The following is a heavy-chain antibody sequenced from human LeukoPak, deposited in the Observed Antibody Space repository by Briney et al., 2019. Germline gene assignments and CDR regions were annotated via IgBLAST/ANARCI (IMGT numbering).Heavy chain of an antibody. Sequence: SETLSLTCTVSGGSIISSSYYWGWIRQPPGKGLEWIGSIYYSGKTDYNPSLKSRVTISVETSKNQFSLKLSSVTAADTAVYYCARERYYDSSGYPQFYFDYWGQGTLVTVSS. CDR3: ARERYYDSSGYPQFYFDY. CDR1: GGSIISSSYY. D-gene: IGHD3-22*01. CDR2: IYYSGKT. J-gene: IGHJ4*02. V-gene: IGHV4-39*07.